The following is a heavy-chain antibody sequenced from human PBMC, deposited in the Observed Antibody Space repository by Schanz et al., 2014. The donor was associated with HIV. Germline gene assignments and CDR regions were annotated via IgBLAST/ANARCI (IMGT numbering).Heavy chain of an antibody. CDR3: AGREVRCLRYLDSSDFDF. CDR2: VYYSDSP. D-gene: IGHD3-9*01. J-gene: IGHJ4*01. V-gene: IGHV4-31*03. CDR1: GGSINSCGYY. Sequence: QVQLQQTGAGLLKPSETLTLTCTVSGGSINSCGYYWSWIRQHPGKGLEWFGYVYYSDSPYYNPCRKTRVSMNSDTSKCQYSLKLSSEATAVSAVYYGAGREVRCLRYLDSSDFDFWGQGTLVTVSS.